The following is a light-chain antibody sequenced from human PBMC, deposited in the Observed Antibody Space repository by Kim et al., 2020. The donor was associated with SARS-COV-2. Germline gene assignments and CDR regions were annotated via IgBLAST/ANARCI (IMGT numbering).Light chain of an antibody. Sequence: SYELTQPPSVSVSPGQTVSITCSGDKLEDKYACWYQQKPGQSPVLLIYQDEKRPSGIPERFSASNSGNTATLTISGTQAMDEADYYCQAWDSSTAVFGGG. V-gene: IGLV3-1*01. CDR1: KLEDKY. CDR2: QDE. J-gene: IGLJ3*02. CDR3: QAWDSSTAV.